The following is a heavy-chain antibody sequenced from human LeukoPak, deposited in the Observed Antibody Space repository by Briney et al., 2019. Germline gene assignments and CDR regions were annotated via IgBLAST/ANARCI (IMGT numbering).Heavy chain of an antibody. CDR1: GGSISTYY. V-gene: IGHV4-59*01. CDR2: IYHSGST. D-gene: IGHD6-6*01. J-gene: IGHJ1*01. CDR3: ARGGAARLHFQN. Sequence: SETLSLTCTVSGGSISTYYWNWIRQPPGKGLEWIGYIYHSGSTNYNPSLQSRATISVDTSKNQFSLDLNSVTAADTAVYYCARGGAARLHFQNWGQGTLVTVSS.